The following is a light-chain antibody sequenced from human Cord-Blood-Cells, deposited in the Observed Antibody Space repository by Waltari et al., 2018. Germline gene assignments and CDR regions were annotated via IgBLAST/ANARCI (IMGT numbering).Light chain of an antibody. J-gene: IGLJ2*01. Sequence: QSVLTQPPSVSGAPGQRVTISCTGSSSNIGAGYDVHWYQQLPGTAPKLLIDGNSNRPSGVPDRFSGSNSGTSASLAITGLQAEDGADYYCQSYASSLSVVFGGGTKLTVL. CDR3: QSYASSLSVV. CDR2: GNS. V-gene: IGLV1-40*01. CDR1: SSNIGAGYD.